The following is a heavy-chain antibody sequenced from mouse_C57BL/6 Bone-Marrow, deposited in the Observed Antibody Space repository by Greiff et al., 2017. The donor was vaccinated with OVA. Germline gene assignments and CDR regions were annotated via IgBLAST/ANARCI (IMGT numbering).Heavy chain of an antibody. CDR2: IDPSDSSP. D-gene: IGHD6-2*01. J-gene: IGHJ1*03. CDR1: GYTFTSYW. Sequence: QVQLQPPWAELVMPGASVKLSCKASGYTFTSYWMHWVKQRPGQGLEWIGEIDPSDSSPNSNQKFKGKSTLTVDKSSSKAYMQLSSLTSADSAVYYCARSSHWYFDVWGTGTTVTVSS. V-gene: IGHV1-69*01. CDR3: ARSSHWYFDV.